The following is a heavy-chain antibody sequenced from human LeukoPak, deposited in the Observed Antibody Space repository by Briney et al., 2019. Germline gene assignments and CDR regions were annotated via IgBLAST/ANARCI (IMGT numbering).Heavy chain of an antibody. CDR2: IIPIFGTA. J-gene: IGHJ4*02. CDR1: GGTFSSYA. CDR3: ARGRAYCGGDCYSDFDY. Sequence: SVKVSCTASGGTFSSYAISWVRQAPGQGLEWMGGIIPIFGTANYAQKFQGRVTITADESTSTAYMELSSLRSEDTAVYYCARGRAYCGGDCYSDFDYWGQGTLVTVSS. D-gene: IGHD2-21*02. V-gene: IGHV1-69*13.